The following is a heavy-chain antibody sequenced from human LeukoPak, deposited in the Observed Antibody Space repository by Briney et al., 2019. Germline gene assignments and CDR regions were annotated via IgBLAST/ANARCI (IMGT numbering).Heavy chain of an antibody. D-gene: IGHD3-22*01. CDR1: GFTFSSHW. V-gene: IGHV3-74*01. CDR3: TRGMILAENWFDP. J-gene: IGHJ5*02. Sequence: GGSLRLSCAASGFTFSSHWMHWVRHVPEEGLVWVSRISRDRRSTAYADSVKGRSTISRDNAKNTLYMQMSSLRAEDTAVYYCTRGMILAENWFDPWGEGTLVTVSS. CDR2: ISRDRRST.